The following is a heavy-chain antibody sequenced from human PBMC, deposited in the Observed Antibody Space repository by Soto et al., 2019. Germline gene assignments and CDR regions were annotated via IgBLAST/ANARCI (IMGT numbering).Heavy chain of an antibody. V-gene: IGHV4-39*01. CDR1: GGSISSSSYY. CDR3: ARRPPSKTTVTLPYNWFDP. Sequence: SETLSLTCTVSGGSISSSSYYWGWIRQPPGKGLEWIGSIYYSGSTYYNPSLKSRVTISVDTSKNQFSLKLSSVTAADTAVYYCARRPPSKTTVTLPYNWFDPWGQGTLVTVSS. D-gene: IGHD4-17*01. J-gene: IGHJ5*02. CDR2: IYYSGST.